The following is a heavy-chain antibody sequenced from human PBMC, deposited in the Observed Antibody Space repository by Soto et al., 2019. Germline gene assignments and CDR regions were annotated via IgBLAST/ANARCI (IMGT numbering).Heavy chain of an antibody. V-gene: IGHV3-49*04. CDR2: IRSKAYGGTT. CDR1: GFTFGDYA. J-gene: IGHJ6*02. Sequence: GGSRRLSCTASGFTFGDYAMIWVRQAPGKGLEWVGLIRSKAYGGTTEYAASVKGRFTISRDDSKSIAYLQMNSLKTEDTAVYYCTRGNNCSGGSCYFIYYYGMDVWGQGTTVTVSS. CDR3: TRGNNCSGGSCYFIYYYGMDV. D-gene: IGHD2-15*01.